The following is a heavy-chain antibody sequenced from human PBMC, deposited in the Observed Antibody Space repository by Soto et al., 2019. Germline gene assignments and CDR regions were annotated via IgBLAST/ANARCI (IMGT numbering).Heavy chain of an antibody. CDR2: ISGSGGST. CDR3: TTDSYSSIIVVRFDY. V-gene: IGHV3-23*01. Sequence: QPGGSLRLSCAASGFTFSSYAMSWVRQAPGKGLEWVSAISGSGGSTYYADSVKGRFAISRDDSKNMVYLQMNSLKTEDTGIYYYTTDSYSSIIVVRFDYWGHGTLVTVSS. J-gene: IGHJ4*01. D-gene: IGHD3-22*01. CDR1: GFTFSSYA.